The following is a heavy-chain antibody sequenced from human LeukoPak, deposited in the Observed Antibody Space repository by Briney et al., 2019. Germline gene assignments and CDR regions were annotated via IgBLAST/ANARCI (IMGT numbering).Heavy chain of an antibody. CDR1: GYSISSGYY. CDR2: IYHSGST. J-gene: IGHJ3*02. D-gene: IGHD7-27*01. V-gene: IGHV4-38-2*02. Sequence: SETPSLTCTVSGYSISSGYYWGWIRQPPGKGLEWIGSIYHSGSTYYNPSLKSRVTISVDTSKNQFSLKLSSVTAADTAVYYCARLLGIFDAGDAFDIWGQGTMVTVSS. CDR3: ARLLGIFDAGDAFDI.